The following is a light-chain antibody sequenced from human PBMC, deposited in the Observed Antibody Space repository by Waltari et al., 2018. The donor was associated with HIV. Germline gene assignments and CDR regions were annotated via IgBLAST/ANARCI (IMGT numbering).Light chain of an antibody. V-gene: IGLV3-1*01. CDR1: KLGDKY. Sequence: SFELTQPHSVSVSPGQTATIPCSADKLGDKYVCWYQQKAGQSPVLVIYEDFKRPSGIPERFSGSNSVNTATLTISETQALDEADYYCQAWDSSTLVFGGGTKLTVL. CDR3: QAWDSSTLV. J-gene: IGLJ2*01. CDR2: EDF.